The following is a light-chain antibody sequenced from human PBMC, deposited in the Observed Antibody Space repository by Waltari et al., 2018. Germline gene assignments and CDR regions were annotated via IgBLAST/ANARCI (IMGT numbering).Light chain of an antibody. CDR2: KAS. V-gene: IGKV1-5*03. CDR1: QSISSW. J-gene: IGKJ5*01. Sequence: DIQMTQSPSTLSASVGDRVTITCRASQSISSWLAWYQQKPGKAPKLLIDKASSLESGVPSRFSGSGYGTEFTLTISSLQPDDFATYFCQQYNSYPITFGQGTRLEIK. CDR3: QQYNSYPIT.